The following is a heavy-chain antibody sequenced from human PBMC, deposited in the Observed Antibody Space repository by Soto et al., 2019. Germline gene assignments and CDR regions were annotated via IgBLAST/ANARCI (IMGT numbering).Heavy chain of an antibody. Sequence: PGGSLRLSCAASGFTFSNYGMHWVRQAPGKGLEWVAVISYDGSDKYYADSVKGRFSISRDNSKNTLYLQMNSLRAEDTAVYYCAKVTGYCSSSSCLRDYYYYYGMDVWGQGTAVTVSS. V-gene: IGHV3-30*18. CDR2: ISYDGSDK. CDR1: GFTFSNYG. CDR3: AKVTGYCSSSSCLRDYYYYYGMDV. J-gene: IGHJ6*02. D-gene: IGHD2-2*01.